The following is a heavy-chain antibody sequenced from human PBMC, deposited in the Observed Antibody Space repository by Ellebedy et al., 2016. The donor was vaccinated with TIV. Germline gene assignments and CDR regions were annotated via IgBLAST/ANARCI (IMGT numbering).Heavy chain of an antibody. CDR2: LDARVGST. CDR3: ASVPSAGADF. D-gene: IGHD1-14*01. J-gene: IGHJ4*02. CDR1: GYTFTKCY. V-gene: IGHV1-46*01. Sequence: ASVKVSCKTSGYTFTKCYFHWIRQAPGRGLEWMGVLDARVGSTTYAQSLQGRVTMTADTSTRTGYMELRGLRLEDTAVYYCASVPSAGADFWGQGTLVTVSS.